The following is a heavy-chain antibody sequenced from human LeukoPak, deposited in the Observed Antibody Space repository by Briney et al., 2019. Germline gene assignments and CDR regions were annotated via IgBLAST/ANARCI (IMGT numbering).Heavy chain of an antibody. V-gene: IGHV4-59*12. Sequence: SETLSLTCTVSGGSISSYYWSWIRQPPGKGLEWIGYIYYSGSTNFNPSLKSRVTISVDTSKNQFSLKLSSVTAADTAVYYCARDNLDFWSGSPRRVWFDPWGQGTLVTVSS. CDR3: ARDNLDFWSGSPRRVWFDP. J-gene: IGHJ5*02. CDR1: GGSISSYY. D-gene: IGHD3-3*01. CDR2: IYYSGST.